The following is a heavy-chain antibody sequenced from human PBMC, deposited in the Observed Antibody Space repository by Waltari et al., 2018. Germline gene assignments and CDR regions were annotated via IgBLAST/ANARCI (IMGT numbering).Heavy chain of an antibody. CDR2: FDPDDADT. Sequence: QVQLVQSGAEVKKPGASVKVSCKVSGSTLTDLSIHWVRQAPGKGLEWMGGFDPDDADTIYAQKCQGRVTMTEDTTTDPAYMELSSRRSEDTAVYYCATGGAPPEGGFDIWGQGTMVTVSS. J-gene: IGHJ3*02. D-gene: IGHD3-16*01. CDR1: GSTLTDLS. V-gene: IGHV1-24*01. CDR3: ATGGAPPEGGFDI.